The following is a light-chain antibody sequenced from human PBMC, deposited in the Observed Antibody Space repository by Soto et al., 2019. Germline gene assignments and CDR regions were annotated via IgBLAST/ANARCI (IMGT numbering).Light chain of an antibody. CDR3: QQYDNLLLP. Sequence: DSQMTQSPHSLSASVGDRVTITCQASQDIGEDLDWFQQRPGKAPKLLIYDASNLETGVPSRFSGSGSGTLVTLTLDSLQPDDIATYFFQQYDNLLLPVGQGTRLDIK. V-gene: IGKV1-33*01. CDR2: DAS. J-gene: IGKJ5*01. CDR1: QDIGED.